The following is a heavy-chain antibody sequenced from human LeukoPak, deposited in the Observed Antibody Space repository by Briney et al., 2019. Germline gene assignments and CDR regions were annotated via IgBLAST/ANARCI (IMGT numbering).Heavy chain of an antibody. CDR2: ISGSGGST. D-gene: IGHD6-13*01. CDR3: AKDLGAADDY. V-gene: IGHV3-23*01. Sequence: PGGSLRLSCAASGFTFSNYSMTWVRQAPGKGLEWVSAISGSGGSTYYADSVKGRFTISRDNSKNTLYLQMNSLRAEDTAVYYCAKDLGAADDYWGQGTLATVSS. CDR1: GFTFSNYS. J-gene: IGHJ4*02.